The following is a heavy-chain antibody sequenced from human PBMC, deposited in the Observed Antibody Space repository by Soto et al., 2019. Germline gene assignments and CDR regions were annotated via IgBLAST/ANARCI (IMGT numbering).Heavy chain of an antibody. CDR1: GFTVSSNY. D-gene: IGHD6-13*01. V-gene: IGHV3-53*01. J-gene: IGHJ4*02. CDR2: IYSGGST. CDR3: ARSSRPEPDFDY. Sequence: GGSLRLSCAASGFTVSSNYMSWVRQAPGKGLEWVSVIYSGGSTYYADSVKGRFTISRDNSRNTLYLQMNSLRAEDTAVYYCARSSRPEPDFDYWGQGTMVTVYS.